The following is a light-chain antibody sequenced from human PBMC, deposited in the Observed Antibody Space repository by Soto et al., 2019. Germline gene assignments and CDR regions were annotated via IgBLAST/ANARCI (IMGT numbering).Light chain of an antibody. J-gene: IGKJ2*01. V-gene: IGKV1-5*01. CDR2: DAS. CDR1: QTISTW. Sequence: DIQMTQSPSTLSASVGDRVTITCRASQTISTWLAWYQQKPGKAPKLLIYDASNLDSGVPSRFSGSGSGTEFTLTIPSLQPDDFATYYCQQYGNYYTFGQGTKLEIK. CDR3: QQYGNYYT.